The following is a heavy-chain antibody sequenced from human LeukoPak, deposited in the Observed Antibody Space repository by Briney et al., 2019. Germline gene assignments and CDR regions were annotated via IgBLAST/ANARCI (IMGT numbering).Heavy chain of an antibody. V-gene: IGHV3-11*01. D-gene: IGHD5-18*01. CDR1: GFTFSDYY. CDR2: ISSSGSTI. Sequence: GVSLRLSCAASGFTFSDYYTSWIRQAPGKGLECGSYISSSGSTIYYADSVKGRITISRDNAKNSLYLQMNSLRAEDTAVYYCARINGDTAMVTYYYYYGMDVWGQGTTVTVSS. J-gene: IGHJ6*02. CDR3: ARINGDTAMVTYYYYYGMDV.